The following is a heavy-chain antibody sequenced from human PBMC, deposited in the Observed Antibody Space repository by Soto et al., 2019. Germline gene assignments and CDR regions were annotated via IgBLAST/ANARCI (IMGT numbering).Heavy chain of an antibody. CDR3: ARHDWNGVDY. CDR2: IYYSGST. J-gene: IGHJ4*02. D-gene: IGHD1-1*01. CDR1: GGSISSSSYF. V-gene: IGHV4-39*01. Sequence: QLQLQESGPGLVKPSETLSLTCTVSGGSISSSSYFWGWIRQPPGKRLEWIGSIYYSGSTYYNPSLKSRVTISVDTSKNQFSLKLSSVTAADTAVYYCARHDWNGVDYWGQGTLVTVSS.